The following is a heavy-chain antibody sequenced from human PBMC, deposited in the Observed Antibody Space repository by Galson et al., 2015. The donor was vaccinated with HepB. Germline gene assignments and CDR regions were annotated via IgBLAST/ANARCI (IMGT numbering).Heavy chain of an antibody. D-gene: IGHD3-22*01. CDR1: GYSFTRYG. CDR3: ARTHSSGLNWFGP. V-gene: IGHV1-18*04. CDR2: ISAYNGNT. J-gene: IGHJ5*02. Sequence: SVKVSCKASGYSFTRYGISWVRQAPGQGLEWMGWISAYNGNTNYAQKLQGRVTMTTDTSTSTAYMELRSLRSDDTAVYYCARTHSSGLNWFGPWGQGTLVTVSS.